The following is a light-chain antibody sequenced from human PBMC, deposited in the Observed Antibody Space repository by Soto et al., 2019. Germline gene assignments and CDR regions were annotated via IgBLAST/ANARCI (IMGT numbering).Light chain of an antibody. V-gene: IGKV3-11*01. Sequence: EIVLTQSPCTLSLSPGERATLSCRASQSVSSSYLAWYQQKPGQAPRLLIYYASNRAAGIPARFSGSGSGTDFTLTISSLEPEDFAVYYCQQRSNWPPITFGQGTRLEIK. CDR3: QQRSNWPPIT. CDR1: QSVSSSY. J-gene: IGKJ5*01. CDR2: YAS.